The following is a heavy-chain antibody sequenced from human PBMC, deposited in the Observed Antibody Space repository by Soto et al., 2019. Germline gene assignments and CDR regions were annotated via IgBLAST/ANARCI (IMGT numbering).Heavy chain of an antibody. Sequence: ESGGGVVQPGRSLRLSCAASGFTFSSYGMHWVRQAPGKGLEWVAVISYDGSNKYYADSVKGRFTISRDNSKNTLYLQMNSLRAEDTAVYYCVRIAAARFYYYYGMDVWGQGTTVTVSS. CDR1: GFTFSSYG. CDR3: VRIAAARFYYYYGMDV. J-gene: IGHJ6*02. V-gene: IGHV3-30*03. CDR2: ISYDGSNK. D-gene: IGHD6-13*01.